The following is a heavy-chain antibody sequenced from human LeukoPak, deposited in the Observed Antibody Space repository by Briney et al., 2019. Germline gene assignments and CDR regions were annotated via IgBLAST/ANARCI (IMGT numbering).Heavy chain of an antibody. Sequence: ASVKVSCKASGCTFSSYAISWVRQAPGQGLEWMGWISAYNGNTNYAQKLQGRVTMTTDTSTSTAYMELRSLRSDDTAVYYCARVSSSSSWYYYYYYMDVWGKGTTVTVSS. V-gene: IGHV1-18*01. CDR3: ARVSSSSSWYYYYYYMDV. CDR2: ISAYNGNT. D-gene: IGHD6-13*01. CDR1: GCTFSSYA. J-gene: IGHJ6*03.